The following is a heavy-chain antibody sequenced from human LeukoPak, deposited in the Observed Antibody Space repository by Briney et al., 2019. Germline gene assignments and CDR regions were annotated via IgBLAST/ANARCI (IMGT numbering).Heavy chain of an antibody. CDR1: GFTFSNAW. V-gene: IGHV3-15*01. D-gene: IGHD1-26*01. J-gene: IGHJ4*02. Sequence: GGSLRLSCAASGFTFSNAWMSWVRQAPGKGLEWVGRIKSKTDGGTTDYAAPVKGRFTISRDDSKNTLYLQMNSLKTEDTAVYYCTTDPGPIVGFDYWGQGTLVTVSS. CDR2: IKSKTDGGTT. CDR3: TTDPGPIVGFDY.